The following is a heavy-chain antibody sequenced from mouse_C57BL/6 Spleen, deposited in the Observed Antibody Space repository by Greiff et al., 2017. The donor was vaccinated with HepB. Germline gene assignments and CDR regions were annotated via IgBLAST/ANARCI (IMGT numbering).Heavy chain of an antibody. D-gene: IGHD4-1*01. CDR3: ARSWDGFAH. J-gene: IGHJ3*01. CDR2: IYWDDDK. V-gene: IGHV8-12*01. CDR1: GFSLSTSGMG. Sequence: QVTLKESGPGILQSSQTLSLTCSFSGFSLSTSGMGVSWIRQPSGKGLEWLAHIYWDDDKRYNPSLKSRLTISKDTSRNQVFLKITSVDTADTATYYCARSWDGFAHWGQGTLVTVSA.